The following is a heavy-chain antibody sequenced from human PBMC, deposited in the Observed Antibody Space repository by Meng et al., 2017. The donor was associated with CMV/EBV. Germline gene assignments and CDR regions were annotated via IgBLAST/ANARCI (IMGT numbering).Heavy chain of an antibody. CDR1: GFTFSSYS. D-gene: IGHD3-10*01. J-gene: IGHJ3*02. Sequence: GESLKISCAASGFTFSSYSMNWVRQAPGKGLEWVSYISSSSSTIYYADSVKGRFTISRDNAKNSLYLQMNSLRAEDTAVYYCARLFTDAFDIWGQGTMVTVSS. CDR2: ISSSSSTI. CDR3: ARLFTDAFDI. V-gene: IGHV3-48*04.